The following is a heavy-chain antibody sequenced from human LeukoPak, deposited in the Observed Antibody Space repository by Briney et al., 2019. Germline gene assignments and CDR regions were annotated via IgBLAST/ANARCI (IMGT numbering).Heavy chain of an antibody. J-gene: IGHJ5*02. CDR2: INPNSGGT. CDR1: GCTFTGYY. V-gene: IGHV1-2*06. CDR3: ARGYCSGGSCYSVENWFDP. Sequence: ASVKVSCKAAGCTFTGYYMFWVRQAPGQGLEWMGRINPNSGGTNYAQKFQGRVTMTRDTSISTAYMELSRLRSDDTAVYYCARGYCSGGSCYSVENWFDPWGQGTLVTVSS. D-gene: IGHD2-15*01.